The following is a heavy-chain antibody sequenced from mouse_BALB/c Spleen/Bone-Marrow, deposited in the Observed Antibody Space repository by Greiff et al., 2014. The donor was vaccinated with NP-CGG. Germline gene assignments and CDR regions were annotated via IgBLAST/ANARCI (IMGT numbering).Heavy chain of an antibody. D-gene: IGHD2-3*01. Sequence: QVPLKDSGAELGRPGTSVKGSCKASGYAFRDYLMEGLKQRPGQGLEWIGVINPGSGSTNQNEKFKDKATLTADTSSNSAYMELSSLTSDDSAVYFCARYDGYLDYWGQGTTLTVSS. CDR3: ARYDGYLDY. CDR2: INPGSGST. CDR1: GYAFRDYL. J-gene: IGHJ2*01. V-gene: IGHV1-54*01.